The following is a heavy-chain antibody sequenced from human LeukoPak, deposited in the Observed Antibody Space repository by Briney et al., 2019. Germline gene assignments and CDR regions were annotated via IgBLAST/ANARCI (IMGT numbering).Heavy chain of an antibody. J-gene: IGHJ4*02. CDR2: INGDLTNT. Sequence: GGSLRLSCAASGFTFTDYWMHWVRQVAGKGLVWVSRINGDLTNTTYADSVKGRFTISRDNAKSSLYLQMNSLRAEDTALYYCARHRTASDYWGQGTLVTVSS. CDR1: GFTFTDYW. V-gene: IGHV3-74*03. D-gene: IGHD3-16*02. CDR3: ARHRTASDY.